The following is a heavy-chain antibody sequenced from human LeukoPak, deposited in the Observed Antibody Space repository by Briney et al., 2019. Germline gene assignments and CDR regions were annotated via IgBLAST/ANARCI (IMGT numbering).Heavy chain of an antibody. J-gene: IGHJ6*02. Sequence: SETLSLTCAVSGGSISSGGYSWSWIRQPPGKGLEWIGYIYHSGSTYYNPSLKSRVTISVDRSKNQFSLKLSSVAAADTAVYYCARGPGRVVVPAAQVFYYYYGMDVWGQGTTVTVSS. CDR3: ARGPGRVVVPAAQVFYYYYGMDV. D-gene: IGHD2-2*01. V-gene: IGHV4-30-2*01. CDR2: IYHSGST. CDR1: GGSISSGGYS.